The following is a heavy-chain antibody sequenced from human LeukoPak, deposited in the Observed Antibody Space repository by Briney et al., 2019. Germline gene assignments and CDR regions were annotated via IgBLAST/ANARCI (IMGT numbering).Heavy chain of an antibody. J-gene: IGHJ4*02. CDR1: GFSSSSYW. CDR2: IHSDGRST. Sequence: PGGSLRLSCAASGFSSSSYWMHWVRQAPGKGLVWVSRIHSDGRSTDYADSVKGRFTISRDNAKNTLNLQMNSLRAEDTAVYYCARDPRGGTLDYWGQGALVTVSS. V-gene: IGHV3-74*01. D-gene: IGHD3-10*01. CDR3: ARDPRGGTLDY.